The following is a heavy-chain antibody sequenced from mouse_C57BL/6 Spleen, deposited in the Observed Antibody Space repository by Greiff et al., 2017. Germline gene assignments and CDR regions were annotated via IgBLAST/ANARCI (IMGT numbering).Heavy chain of an antibody. D-gene: IGHD2-1*01. J-gene: IGHJ2*01. CDR3: ASDKSYYGNLDY. CDR2: ISDGGSYT. Sequence: EVKLMESGGGLVKPGGSLKLSCAASGFTFSSYAMSWVRQTPEKRLEWVATISDGGSYTYYPDNVKGRFTIARDNAKNHLYLQMSILKSEDTAMYYCASDKSYYGNLDYWGQGTTLTVSS. CDR1: GFTFSSYA. V-gene: IGHV5-4*03.